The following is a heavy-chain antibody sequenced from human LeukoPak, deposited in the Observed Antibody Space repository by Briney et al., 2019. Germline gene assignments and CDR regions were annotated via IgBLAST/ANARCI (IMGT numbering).Heavy chain of an antibody. CDR3: ARMRAHTDLAKYYFDY. J-gene: IGHJ4*02. CDR2: INPNSGAI. D-gene: IGHD5-18*01. Sequence: EASVKVSCTASGDTLSDYYLYWVRQAPGQGLEWMGWINPNSGAIDYAQKFQGRVTMTRDTSISTAYMELSRLRTDDTAVYYCARMRAHTDLAKYYFDYWGQGTLVAVSS. V-gene: IGHV1-2*02. CDR1: GDTLSDYY.